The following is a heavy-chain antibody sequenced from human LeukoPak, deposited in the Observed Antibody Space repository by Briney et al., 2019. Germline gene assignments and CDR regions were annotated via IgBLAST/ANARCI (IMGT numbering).Heavy chain of an antibody. V-gene: IGHV3-23*01. CDR3: AKLLSGSYYTDYFDY. CDR1: GFTFNTYA. CDR2: VSGSGDST. Sequence: GGSLRLSCEASGFTFNTYAMTWVRQAPGKGLEWVSSVSGSGDSTYYADSVKGRFTISRDNSKNTLYLQMNSLRAEDTAVYYCAKLLSGSYYTDYFDYWGQGTLVTVSS. J-gene: IGHJ4*02. D-gene: IGHD1-26*01.